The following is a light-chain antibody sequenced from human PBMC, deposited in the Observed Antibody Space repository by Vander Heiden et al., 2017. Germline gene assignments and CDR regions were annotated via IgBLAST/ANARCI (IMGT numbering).Light chain of an antibody. Sequence: EIVLTQSPGTLSLSPGERVTLPCRASQSVSSSYLAWYQQKPGQAPRLLIYGASSRATGIPDRFSGSGSGTDFTLTISRLGPEDFAVYYCQQYGSSPLTFGGGTKVEIK. V-gene: IGKV3-20*01. J-gene: IGKJ4*01. CDR3: QQYGSSPLT. CDR1: QSVSSSY. CDR2: GAS.